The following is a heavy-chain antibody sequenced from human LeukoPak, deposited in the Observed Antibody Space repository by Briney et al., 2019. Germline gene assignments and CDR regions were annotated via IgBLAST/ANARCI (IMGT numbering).Heavy chain of an antibody. J-gene: IGHJ6*02. CDR2: INAGNGNT. CDR1: GYTFTSYA. Sequence: ASVKVSCKASGYTFTSYAMRWVRQAPGQRLEWMGWINAGNGNTKYSQKFQGRVTITRDTSASTAYMELSSLRSEDTAVYYCARGSVSLYYYYGMDVWGQGTTVTVSS. V-gene: IGHV1-3*01. CDR3: ARGSVSLYYYYGMDV. D-gene: IGHD5/OR15-5a*01.